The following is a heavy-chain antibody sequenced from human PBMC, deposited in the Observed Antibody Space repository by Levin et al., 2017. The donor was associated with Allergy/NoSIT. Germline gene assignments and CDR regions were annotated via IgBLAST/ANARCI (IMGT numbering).Heavy chain of an antibody. D-gene: IGHD5-24*01. V-gene: IGHV5-51*01. Sequence: AGGSLRLSCKGSGYSFTSYWIGWVRQMPGKGLEWMGIIYPGDSDTRYSPSFQGQVTISADKSISTAYLQWSSLKASDTAMYYCARREMATMGVTFDSWGQGTMVTVSS. CDR3: ARREMATMGVTFDS. J-gene: IGHJ3*02. CDR2: IYPGDSDT. CDR1: GYSFTSYW.